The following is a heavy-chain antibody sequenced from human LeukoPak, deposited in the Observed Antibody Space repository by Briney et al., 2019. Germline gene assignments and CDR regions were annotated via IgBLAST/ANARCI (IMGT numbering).Heavy chain of an antibody. D-gene: IGHD2-15*01. CDR1: GFTFSSYG. Sequence: GESLRLSCAASGFTFSSYGMHWVRQAPGKGLEWVAVISYDGSNKYYADSVKGRFTISRDNSKNTLYLQMNSLRAEDTAVYYCAKNPGIVVSDAFDIWGQGTMVTVSS. CDR2: ISYDGSNK. V-gene: IGHV3-30*18. CDR3: AKNPGIVVSDAFDI. J-gene: IGHJ3*02.